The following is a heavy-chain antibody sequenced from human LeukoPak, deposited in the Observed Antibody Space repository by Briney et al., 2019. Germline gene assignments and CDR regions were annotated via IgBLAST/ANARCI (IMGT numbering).Heavy chain of an antibody. CDR2: ISRDGSNT. CDR3: AREWDLPGAYYMDV. V-gene: IGHV3-74*01. CDR1: ELTFSTYW. Sequence: GGSLRLSCAASELTFSTYWMHWVRQAPGKGLLWVSRISRDGSNTFYADSAKGRFTTSRDNAKNTLYLQMNSLRGDDTAVYYCAREWDLPGAYYMDVWGKGTTVTVSS. D-gene: IGHD1-26*01. J-gene: IGHJ6*03.